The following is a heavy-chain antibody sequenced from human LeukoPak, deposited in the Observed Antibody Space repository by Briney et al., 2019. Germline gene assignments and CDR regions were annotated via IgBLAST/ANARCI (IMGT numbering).Heavy chain of an antibody. D-gene: IGHD3-10*01. CDR2: ISGSGENT. CDR1: GFTFSSYA. J-gene: IGHJ1*01. Sequence: PGGSLRLSCGASGFTFSSYAMAWVRQAPGKGLEWVSAISGSGENTYYADSVKGRFTTSRDNSKNTLYLQMNSLRAEDTAVYSCARDRGFYGAGSYKEYFQHWGQGTRVTVSS. V-gene: IGHV3-23*01. CDR3: ARDRGFYGAGSYKEYFQH.